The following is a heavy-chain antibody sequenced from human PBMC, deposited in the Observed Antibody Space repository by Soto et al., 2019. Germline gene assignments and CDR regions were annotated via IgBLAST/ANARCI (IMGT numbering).Heavy chain of an antibody. CDR2: INPSGGST. V-gene: IGHV1-46*03. CDR3: ARTSRVTLDAFDI. Sequence: QVQLVQSGAEVKKPGASVKVSCKASGYTFTSYYMHWVRQAPGRGLEWMGIINPSGGSTSYAQKFQGRVTMTSDTSTSTVYMELSSLRSEDTAVYYCARTSRVTLDAFDIWGQGTMVTVSS. D-gene: IGHD2-21*02. CDR1: GYTFTSYY. J-gene: IGHJ3*02.